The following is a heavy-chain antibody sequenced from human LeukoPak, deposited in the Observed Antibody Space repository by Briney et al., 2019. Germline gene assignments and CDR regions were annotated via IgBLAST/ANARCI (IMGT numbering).Heavy chain of an antibody. J-gene: IGHJ5*02. CDR1: GGSISSYY. D-gene: IGHD6-6*01. Sequence: PSETLSLTCTVSGGSISSYYLSWIRQPPGKGLEWIGYIYYSGSTNYNPSLKSRVTISVDTSKNQFSLKLSSVTAADTAVYYCVRDRGGGSSSGSSWGQGTLVTVSS. CDR2: IYYSGST. V-gene: IGHV4-59*01. CDR3: VRDRGGGSSSGSS.